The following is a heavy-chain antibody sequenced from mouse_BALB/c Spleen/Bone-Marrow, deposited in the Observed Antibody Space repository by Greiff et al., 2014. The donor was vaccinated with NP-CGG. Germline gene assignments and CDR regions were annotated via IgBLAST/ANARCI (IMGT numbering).Heavy chain of an antibody. D-gene: IGHD1-1*01. V-gene: IGHV1-82*01. CDR1: GHAFGSSW. Sequence: VQLQQSGPELVKPGASVKISCTGSGHAFGSSWMNWVKQRPGQGLEWIGRIYPGDGDTNSNGRFKGKATLTADRSSNTAYMQLSSLTSVDPAVYFCARSAYYGSSYGAMDYWGQGTSVTVSS. J-gene: IGHJ4*01. CDR2: IYPGDGDT. CDR3: ARSAYYGSSYGAMDY.